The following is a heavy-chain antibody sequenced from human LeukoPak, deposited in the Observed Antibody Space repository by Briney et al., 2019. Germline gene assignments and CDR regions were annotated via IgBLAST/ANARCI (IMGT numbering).Heavy chain of an antibody. J-gene: IGHJ4*02. CDR3: ARGRGLTLSYHYFDY. V-gene: IGHV3-23*01. D-gene: IGHD3-10*01. CDR2: ISDIGVAS. Sequence: PGGSLRLSCAASGFTFTTYAMSWVRQAPGKGLEWVSAISDIGVASYYADSVKGRFTISRDNAKNSLYLQVNSLRDGDTAVYYCARGRGLTLSYHYFDYWGQGTLVTVSS. CDR1: GFTFTTYA.